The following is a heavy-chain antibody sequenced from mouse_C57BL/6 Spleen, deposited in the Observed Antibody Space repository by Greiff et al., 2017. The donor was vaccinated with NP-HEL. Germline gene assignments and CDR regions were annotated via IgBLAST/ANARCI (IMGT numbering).Heavy chain of an antibody. CDR1: GFTFSSYA. CDR3: ARDRSGSSYDFDY. V-gene: IGHV5-4*01. CDR2: ISDGGSYT. J-gene: IGHJ2*01. D-gene: IGHD1-1*01. Sequence: PLMESGGGLVKPGGSLKLSCAASGFTFSSYAMSWVRQTPEKRLEWVATISDGGSYTYYPDNVKGRFTISRDNAKNNLYLQMSHLKSEDTAMYYCARDRSGSSYDFDYWGQGTTLTVSS.